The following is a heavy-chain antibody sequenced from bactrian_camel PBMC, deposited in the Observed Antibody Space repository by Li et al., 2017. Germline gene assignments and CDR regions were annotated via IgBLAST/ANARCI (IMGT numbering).Heavy chain of an antibody. J-gene: IGHJ4*01. V-gene: IGHV3S55*01. CDR2: IRKDGST. Sequence: HVQLVESGGGLVQPGGSLRLSCAPSEFNAGSCCMSWYRHNPGKEHELVSSIRKDGSTYYADSVRGRFTISEDYAENTTYLQMNSLKPEDTAVYYCVRDPALTGVWGQGTQVTVS. CDR1: EFNAGSCC. D-gene: IGHD1*01. CDR3: VRDPALTGV.